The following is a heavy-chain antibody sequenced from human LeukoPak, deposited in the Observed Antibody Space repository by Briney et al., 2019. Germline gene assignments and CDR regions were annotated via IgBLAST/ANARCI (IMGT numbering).Heavy chain of an antibody. V-gene: IGHV3-7*03. CDR3: ARDQYDTWSRRGNFDS. Sequence: GGSLRLSCAASGFTFSSYAMSWVRQAPGKGLEWVANIKLDGSEKNYVDSVKGRFTISRDSTKNSLYLQMNSLRVEDTAVFYCARDQYDTWSRRGNFDSWGQGTLVIVSS. CDR2: IKLDGSEK. J-gene: IGHJ4*02. D-gene: IGHD3-3*01. CDR1: GFTFSSYA.